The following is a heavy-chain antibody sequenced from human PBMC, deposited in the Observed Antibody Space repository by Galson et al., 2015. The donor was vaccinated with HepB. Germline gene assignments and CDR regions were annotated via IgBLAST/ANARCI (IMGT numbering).Heavy chain of an antibody. V-gene: IGHV3-15*01. CDR1: GFTFSNAW. J-gene: IGHJ4*02. D-gene: IGHD3-22*01. Sequence: SLRLSCAASGFTFSNAWMSWVRQAPGKGLEWVGRIKSKTDGGTTDYAAPVKGRFTISRDDSKNTLYLQMNSLKTEDTAVYYCTPRDSSGYYSGAVWYFDYWGQGTLVTVSS. CDR2: IKSKTDGGTT. CDR3: TPRDSSGYYSGAVWYFDY.